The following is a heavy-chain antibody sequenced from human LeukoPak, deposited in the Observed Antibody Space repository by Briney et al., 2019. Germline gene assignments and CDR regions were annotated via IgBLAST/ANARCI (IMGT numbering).Heavy chain of an antibody. CDR1: GGSISSYY. CDR3: ARGNAYYGILTGYSNYYMDV. V-gene: IGHV4-59*01. D-gene: IGHD3-9*01. Sequence: PSETLSLTCTVSGGSISSYYWSWIRQPPGKGLEWIGYIYYSGSTNYNPSLKSRVTISVDTSKNQFSLKLSSVTAADTAVYYCARGNAYYGILTGYSNYYMDVWGKGTTVTVSS. J-gene: IGHJ6*03. CDR2: IYYSGST.